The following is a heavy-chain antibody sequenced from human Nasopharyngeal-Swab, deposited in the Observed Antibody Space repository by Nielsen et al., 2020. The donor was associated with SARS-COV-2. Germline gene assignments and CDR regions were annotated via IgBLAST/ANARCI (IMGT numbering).Heavy chain of an antibody. CDR3: ARLKGVVAIWY. D-gene: IGHD3-10*01. J-gene: IGHJ4*02. Sequence: SETLSLTCSVSGGSVNRSSYYWGWIRQPPGKGLEWIASIYYNGDTYYKPSLNSRVTISIDLSKNQFSLKLNSVTAADTAVYYCARLKGVVAIWYWGQGALVTVSS. V-gene: IGHV4-39*01. CDR2: IYYNGDT. CDR1: GGSVNRSSYY.